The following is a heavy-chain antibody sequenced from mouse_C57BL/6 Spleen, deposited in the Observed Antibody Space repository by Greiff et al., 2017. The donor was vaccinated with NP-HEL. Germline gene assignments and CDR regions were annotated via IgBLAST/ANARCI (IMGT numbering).Heavy chain of an antibody. CDR3: ARHRNYGSTFDY. V-gene: IGHV5-6*01. CDR1: GFTFSSYG. D-gene: IGHD1-1*01. Sequence: EVHLVESGGDLVKPGGSLKLSCAASGFTFSSYGMSWVRQTPDKRLEWVATISSGGSYTYYPDSVKGRFTISRDNAKNTLYLQMSSLKSEDTAMYYCARHRNYGSTFDYWGQGTTLTVSS. CDR2: ISSGGSYT. J-gene: IGHJ2*01.